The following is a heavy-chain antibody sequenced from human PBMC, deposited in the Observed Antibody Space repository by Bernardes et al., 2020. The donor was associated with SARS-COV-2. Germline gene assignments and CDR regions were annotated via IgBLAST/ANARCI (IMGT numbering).Heavy chain of an antibody. D-gene: IGHD3-3*01. Sequence: GESLSLSCAASGFTVRINYVSWVRQAPGRGLEWVSVIYSGGSTYYADSVKGRSTISRDNSKNTLYLQMNSLRAWDTAVYDCARDRWPTTIFGAVITYYGTDVRGQGSTVTVPS. CDR1: GFTVRINY. V-gene: IGHV3-66*02. CDR2: IYSGGST. J-gene: IGHJ6*02. CDR3: ARDRWPTTIFGAVITYYGTDV.